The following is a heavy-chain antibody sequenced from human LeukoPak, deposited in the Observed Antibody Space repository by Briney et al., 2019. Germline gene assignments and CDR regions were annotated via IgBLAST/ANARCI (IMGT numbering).Heavy chain of an antibody. D-gene: IGHD6-6*01. CDR2: RKPNSGNK. CDR1: GYTFTSYV. Sequence: ASVKVSCKASGYTFTSYVINWVRQATGQGLEWMGWRKPNSGNKAYAEKFQGSITMTRNTSISSAYMELRSLRSEDTAVYYCATAKRAARRLDWIDPWGQGTLVTVSS. CDR3: ATAKRAARRLDWIDP. J-gene: IGHJ5*02. V-gene: IGHV1-8*01.